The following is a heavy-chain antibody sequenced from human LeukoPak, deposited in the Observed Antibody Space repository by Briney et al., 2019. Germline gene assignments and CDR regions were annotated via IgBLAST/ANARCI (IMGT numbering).Heavy chain of an antibody. D-gene: IGHD6-13*01. J-gene: IGHJ4*02. Sequence: PGGSLRLSCAASGFTFSSHWMHWVRQAPGKGLVWVSRINGDGSSTTYADSVKGRFTISRDNAKNTLYLQMNSLIAEDTAVYYCARVNRASIWYIDYWGQGTLVTVSS. CDR1: GFTFSSHW. CDR3: ARVNRASIWYIDY. CDR2: INGDGSST. V-gene: IGHV3-74*03.